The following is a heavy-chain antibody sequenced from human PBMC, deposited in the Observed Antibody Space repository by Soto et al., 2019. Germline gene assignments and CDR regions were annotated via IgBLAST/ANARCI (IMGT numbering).Heavy chain of an antibody. CDR3: ARQQLLPFYYALDV. Sequence: PETMSLTCHVSGGSISGRYWGCIRQSPGKGLEYIGDIYYRGSTNYNSSLKSRVTMSVDTSRNQFSLKMNSVTAADTSVYYCARQQLLPFYYALDVWGQGTTVT. J-gene: IGHJ6*02. V-gene: IGHV4-59*11. CDR1: GGSISGRY. D-gene: IGHD1-26*01. CDR2: IYYRGST.